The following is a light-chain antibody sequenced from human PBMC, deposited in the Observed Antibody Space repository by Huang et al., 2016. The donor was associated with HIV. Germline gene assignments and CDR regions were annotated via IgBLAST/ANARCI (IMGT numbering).Light chain of an antibody. CDR1: QSVSTN. CDR2: DAS. J-gene: IGKJ4*01. V-gene: IGKV3-11*01. Sequence: EIVLTQSPVTLSLSPGDRATLSCRASQSVSTNLAWYQQKPGQAPRLLIYDASSRASGIPARFSGRGSGTDFTLTISSLEPEDFAIYYCQQRSNWPPLTCGGGTKVEMK. CDR3: QQRSNWPPLT.